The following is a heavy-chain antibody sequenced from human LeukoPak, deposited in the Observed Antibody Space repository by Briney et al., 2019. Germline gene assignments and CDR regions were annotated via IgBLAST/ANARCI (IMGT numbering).Heavy chain of an antibody. CDR2: IYPGDSHT. V-gene: IGHV5-51*01. Sequence: GESLKISCKGAGYSFTSYWIGWVRQMPGKGLEWMGVIYPGDSHTRYSPSFQGQVTISADKSITTAYLQWSSLKASDTAIYYCAVIRDIYDSGPFGYWGQGTLVTVSS. D-gene: IGHD3-10*01. CDR1: GYSFTSYW. CDR3: AVIRDIYDSGPFGY. J-gene: IGHJ4*02.